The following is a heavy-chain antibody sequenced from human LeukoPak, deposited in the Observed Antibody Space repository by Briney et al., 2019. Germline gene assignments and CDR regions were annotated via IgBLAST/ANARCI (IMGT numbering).Heavy chain of an antibody. CDR2: ITGSGTAI. CDR1: GFTFSSYE. Sequence: GGSLRLSCAASGFTFSSYEMNWVRQAPGKGLEWVSFITGSGTAIYYADSVKGRFTISRDNAKNSLYLQMNSLRAEDTAVYYCARNDCLDYWGQGTLVTVSS. D-gene: IGHD1-1*01. V-gene: IGHV3-48*03. J-gene: IGHJ4*02. CDR3: ARNDCLDY.